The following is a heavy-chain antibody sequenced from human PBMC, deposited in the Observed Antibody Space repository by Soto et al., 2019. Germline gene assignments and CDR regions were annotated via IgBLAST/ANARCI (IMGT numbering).Heavy chain of an antibody. J-gene: IGHJ5*02. CDR2: IYWNDDK. Sequence: QITLKESGPTLVEPTQTLTLTCTFSGFSLRTGGLGVGWIRQPPGKALEWLALIYWNDDKRYSPSLKSRLTITKDTSKNQVVLTMTNMDPVDTATYYCAHRGYGNYPRDNWFDPWGQGTLVTVSS. D-gene: IGHD4-17*01. V-gene: IGHV2-5*01. CDR1: GFSLRTGGLG. CDR3: AHRGYGNYPRDNWFDP.